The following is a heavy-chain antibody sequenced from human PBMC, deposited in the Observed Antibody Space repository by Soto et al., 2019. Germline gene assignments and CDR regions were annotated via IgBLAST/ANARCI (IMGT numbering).Heavy chain of an antibody. CDR1: GSRFSNYV. CDR3: AREGRGKKAGYNGLVSLGY. CDR2: IIPIFNTT. V-gene: IGHV1-69*06. D-gene: IGHD2-2*02. J-gene: IGHJ4*02. Sequence: QVQLVQSGAEVKTPGSSLKVSCTVSGSRFSNYVISWVRQAPGHGLEGLGRIIPIFNTTQYAQKFHGRVTITADKSTNTASLELSSLRSDDTAVYYCAREGRGKKAGYNGLVSLGYWGQGTLVTVSS.